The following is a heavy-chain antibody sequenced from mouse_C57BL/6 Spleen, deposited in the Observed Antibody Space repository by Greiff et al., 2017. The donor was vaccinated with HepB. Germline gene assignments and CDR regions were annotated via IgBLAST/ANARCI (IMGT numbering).Heavy chain of an antibody. Sequence: VQLKQPGPELVKPGASVKMSCKASGYTFTDYYMHWVKQSHGKSLEWIGYINPNNDGTSYNQKFKGKATLTVNKSSSTAYMELRSLTSEESAVYYCAGRGCERYFDVWGTGTTVTVSS. J-gene: IGHJ1*03. D-gene: IGHD3-3*01. CDR1: GYTFTDYY. CDR2: INPNNDGT. V-gene: IGHV1-22*01. CDR3: AGRGCERYFDV.